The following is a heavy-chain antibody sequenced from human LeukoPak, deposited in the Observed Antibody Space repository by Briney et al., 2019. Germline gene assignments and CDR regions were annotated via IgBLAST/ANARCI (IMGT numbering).Heavy chain of an antibody. CDR2: IIPILGIA. CDR3: ARDLEDYDFWSGYYTGDY. D-gene: IGHD3-3*01. J-gene: IGHJ4*02. V-gene: IGHV1-69*04. Sequence: ASVKVSCKASGGTFSSYTISWVRQAPGQGLEWMGRIIPILGIANYAQKFQGRVTITADKSTSTAYMELSSLRSEDTAVYYCARDLEDYDFWSGYYTGDYWGQGTLVTVSS. CDR1: GGTFSSYT.